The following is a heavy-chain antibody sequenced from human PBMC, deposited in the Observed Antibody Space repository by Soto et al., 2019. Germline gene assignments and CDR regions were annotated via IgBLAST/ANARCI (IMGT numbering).Heavy chain of an antibody. Sequence: SETLSLTCTVSGGSISSYYWSWIRQPPGKGLEWIGYIYYSGSTNYNPSLKSRVTISVDTSKNQFSLKLSSVTAADTAVYYCARRTRSEDYDFWSGYYTSYYYYMDVWGKGTTVTVSS. D-gene: IGHD3-3*01. CDR1: GGSISSYY. V-gene: IGHV4-59*01. J-gene: IGHJ6*03. CDR2: IYYSGST. CDR3: ARRTRSEDYDFWSGYYTSYYYYMDV.